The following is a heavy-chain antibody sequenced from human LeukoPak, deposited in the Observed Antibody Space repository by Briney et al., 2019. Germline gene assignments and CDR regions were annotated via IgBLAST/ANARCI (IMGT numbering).Heavy chain of an antibody. V-gene: IGHV3-30-3*01. CDR2: ISSDGSST. CDR1: GFTFSIYA. Sequence: GGSLRLSCAASGFTFSIYAMHWVRQAPGKGLEWVAIISSDGSSTFYADSVKGRFTISRDNPKNTLYLQMNSLTTEETAVYYCARDPLVSHGGSGWHNWFDPWGQGTLVTVSS. J-gene: IGHJ5*02. D-gene: IGHD6-25*01. CDR3: ARDPLVSHGGSGWHNWFDP.